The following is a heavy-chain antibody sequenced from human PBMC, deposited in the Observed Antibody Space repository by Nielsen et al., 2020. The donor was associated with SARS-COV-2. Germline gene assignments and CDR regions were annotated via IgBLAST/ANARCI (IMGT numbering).Heavy chain of an antibody. J-gene: IGHJ4*02. CDR3: AREESRALPVVAATHVDY. V-gene: IGHV3-74*01. CDR2: INSDGSST. Sequence: WIRQPPGKGLVWVSRINSDGSSTSYADSVKRRFTISRDNAKNSLYLQMNSLRAEDTAVYYCAREESRALPVVAATHVDYWGQGTLVTGSA. D-gene: IGHD2-15*01.